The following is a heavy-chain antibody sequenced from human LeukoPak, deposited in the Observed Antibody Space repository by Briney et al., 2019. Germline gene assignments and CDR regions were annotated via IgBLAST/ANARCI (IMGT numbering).Heavy chain of an antibody. V-gene: IGHV3-30-3*01. CDR3: ARAGYYDSSGYLASGRYYYYYYGMDV. D-gene: IGHD3-22*01. Sequence: HPGGSLRLSCAASGFTFSSYAMHWVRQAPGKGLEWVAVISYDGSNKYYADSVKGRFTISRDNSKNTLYLQMNSLRAEDTAVYYCARAGYYDSSGYLASGRYYYYYYGMDVWGQGTTVTVSS. CDR2: ISYDGSNK. J-gene: IGHJ6*02. CDR1: GFTFSSYA.